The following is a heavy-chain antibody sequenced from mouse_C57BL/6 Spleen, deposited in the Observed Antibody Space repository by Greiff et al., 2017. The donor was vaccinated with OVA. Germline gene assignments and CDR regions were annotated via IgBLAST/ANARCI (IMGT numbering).Heavy chain of an antibody. CDR3: ARDYGSSYGVAY. J-gene: IGHJ3*01. Sequence: VQLQQPGAELVRPGTSVKLSCKASGYTFTSYWMHWVKQRPGQGLEWIGVIDPSDSYTNYNQKFKGKATLTVDTSSSTAYMQLSSLTSEDSAVYYCARDYGSSYGVAYWGQGTLVTVSA. CDR1: GYTFTSYW. D-gene: IGHD1-1*01. CDR2: IDPSDSYT. V-gene: IGHV1-59*01.